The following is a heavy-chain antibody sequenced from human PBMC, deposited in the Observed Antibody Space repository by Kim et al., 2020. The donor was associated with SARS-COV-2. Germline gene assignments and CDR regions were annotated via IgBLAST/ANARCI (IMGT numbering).Heavy chain of an antibody. Sequence: GGSLRLSCAASGFTFDDYAMHWVRQAPGKGLEWVSLISGDGGSTYYADSVKGRFTISRDNSKNSLYLQMNSLRTEDTALYYCAKDMAPPYYDFWIGTMWYYYYGMDVWGQGTTGTVSS. J-gene: IGHJ6*02. CDR3: AKDMAPPYYDFWIGTMWYYYYGMDV. CDR2: ISGDGGST. V-gene: IGHV3-43*02. CDR1: GFTFDDYA. D-gene: IGHD3-3*01.